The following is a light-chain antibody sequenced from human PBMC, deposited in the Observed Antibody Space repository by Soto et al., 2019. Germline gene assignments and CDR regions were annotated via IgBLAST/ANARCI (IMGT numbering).Light chain of an antibody. V-gene: IGLV2-23*02. Sequence: QSALTQPASVSGSPGQSITISCTGTSSDVGSYNLVSWYQQHPGKAPKLMIYEVSKWPSGVSNRFSGSKSGNTASLTISGLQAEDEADYYCCSYTSISTVYVVFGGGTKLTVL. J-gene: IGLJ2*01. CDR3: CSYTSISTVYVV. CDR1: SSDVGSYNL. CDR2: EVS.